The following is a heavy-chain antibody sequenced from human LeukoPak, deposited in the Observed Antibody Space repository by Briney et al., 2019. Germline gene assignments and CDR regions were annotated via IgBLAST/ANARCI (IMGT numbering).Heavy chain of an antibody. J-gene: IGHJ4*02. CDR2: ISWNSGSI. Sequence: GGSLRLSCAASGFTFDDYAMHWVRQAPGKGLEWVSGISWNSGSIGYADSVKGRFTISRDNSKNTLYLQMNSLRAEDTAVYYCAKHRATGYYFDYWGQGTLVTVSS. CDR3: AKHRATGYYFDY. V-gene: IGHV3-9*01. CDR1: GFTFDDYA. D-gene: IGHD5-12*01.